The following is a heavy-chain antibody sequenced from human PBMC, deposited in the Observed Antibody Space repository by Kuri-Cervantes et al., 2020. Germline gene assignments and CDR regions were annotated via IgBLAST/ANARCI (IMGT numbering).Heavy chain of an antibody. Sequence: GESLKISCAASGFTFSSYGMHWVRQAPGKGLEWVAVIWYDGSNKYYADSVKGRFTISRDNSKNTLYLQMNSLRAEDTAVYYCARGGLLPVPIWFDPWGQGTLVTVSS. CDR2: IWYDGSNK. J-gene: IGHJ5*02. V-gene: IGHV3-33*08. D-gene: IGHD6-19*01. CDR1: GFTFSSYG. CDR3: ARGGLLPVPIWFDP.